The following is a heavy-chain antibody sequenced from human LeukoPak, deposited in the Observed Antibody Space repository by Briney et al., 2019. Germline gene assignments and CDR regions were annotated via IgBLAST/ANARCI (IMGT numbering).Heavy chain of an antibody. Sequence: GGSLRLSCAASGFTFTSYAMNWVRQAPGKGLEWVSYISSSSTTRYYADSVKGRFTISRDNAKNSLYLQMNSLRDEDSAVYYCARDPHIAAAGTIFDYWGQGTLVTVSS. CDR1: GFTFTSYA. J-gene: IGHJ4*02. CDR3: ARDPHIAAAGTIFDY. D-gene: IGHD6-13*01. V-gene: IGHV3-48*02. CDR2: ISSSSTTR.